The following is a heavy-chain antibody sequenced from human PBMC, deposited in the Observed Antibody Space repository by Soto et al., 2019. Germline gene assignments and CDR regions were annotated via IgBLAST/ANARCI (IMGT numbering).Heavy chain of an antibody. D-gene: IGHD3-10*01. CDR1: GFTFTSYD. J-gene: IGHJ6*02. V-gene: IGHV3-13*04. CDR3: AMSLVFGEMNDYCYYGMDV. CDR2: ISPAGDT. Sequence: GGSLRLSCAASGFTFTSYDMHWVRQLIGRGLEWVSTISPAGDTYYAGSVKGRFTISRENAKNSLFLQMNSLRAGDTAVYFCAMSLVFGEMNDYCYYGMDVWGQGTTVTVSS.